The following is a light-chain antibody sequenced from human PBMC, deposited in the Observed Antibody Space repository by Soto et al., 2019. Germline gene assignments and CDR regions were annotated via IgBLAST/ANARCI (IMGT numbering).Light chain of an antibody. Sequence: QSVLTQPPSASGTPGQRVTISCSGSSSNIGSKYVYWYQQLPGTAPKLLIYSNNQRPSGVPDRFSGSKSGTSASLAISGLQSEDEADYYCAAWDDSLNGVVFGGGTKVTVL. V-gene: IGLV1-44*01. CDR2: SNN. J-gene: IGLJ2*01. CDR1: SSNIGSKY. CDR3: AAWDDSLNGVV.